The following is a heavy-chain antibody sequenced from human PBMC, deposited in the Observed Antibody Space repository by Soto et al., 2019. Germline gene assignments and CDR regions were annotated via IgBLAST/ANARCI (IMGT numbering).Heavy chain of an antibody. CDR1: GYTFTAYR. Sequence: ASVKVSCKTSGYTFTAYRIDWVRQAPGQGLEWIGWIHPNNGDTHYAQKFQDWVTMTRDTSIRTAYLEVNRLKSDDTAVYYCARVPTPWGQGTLVTVSS. J-gene: IGHJ5*02. V-gene: IGHV1-2*04. CDR2: IHPNNGDT. CDR3: ARVPTP.